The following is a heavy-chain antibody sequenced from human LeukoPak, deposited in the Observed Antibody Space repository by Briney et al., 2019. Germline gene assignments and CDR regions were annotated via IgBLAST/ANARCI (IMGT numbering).Heavy chain of an antibody. D-gene: IGHD5-24*01. J-gene: IGHJ4*02. Sequence: PSETLSLTCAVYGGSFSGYYWSWIRQPPGKGLEWIGEINHSGSTNYNPSLKSRVTISVDTSKNQFSLKLSSVTAADTAVYYCARGPEVATIFPFDYWGQGTLVTVSS. CDR3: ARGPEVATIFPFDY. V-gene: IGHV4-34*01. CDR1: GGSFSGYY. CDR2: INHSGST.